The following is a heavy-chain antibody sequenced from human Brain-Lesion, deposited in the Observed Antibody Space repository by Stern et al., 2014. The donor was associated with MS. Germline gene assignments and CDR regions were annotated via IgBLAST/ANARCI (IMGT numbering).Heavy chain of an antibody. CDR3: ASGYRIFDY. V-gene: IGHV4-61*02. J-gene: IGHJ4*02. CDR2: IHPRGSA. CDR1: GGSISSGSDY. D-gene: IGHD5-18*01. Sequence: QLVQSGPGLVKPSQTLSLTCTVSGGSISSGSDYWSWIRQPVGKGLEWIGRIHPRGSAFYTPSLKSRVTISPDPSMNQFSLELNSATAADTAIYYCASGYRIFDYWGQGILVTVSS.